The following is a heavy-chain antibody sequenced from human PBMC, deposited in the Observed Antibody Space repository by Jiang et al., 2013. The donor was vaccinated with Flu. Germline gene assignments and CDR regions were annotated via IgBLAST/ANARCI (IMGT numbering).Heavy chain of an antibody. CDR3: ARDGYNEVYAFDI. Sequence: CTVSGGSISSYYWSWIRQPPGKGLEWIGYIYYSGSTNYNPSLKSRVTISVDTSKNQFSLKLSSVTAADTAVYYCARDGYNEVYAFDIWGQGTMVTVSS. V-gene: IGHV4-59*01. CDR1: GGSISSYY. D-gene: IGHD5-24*01. J-gene: IGHJ3*02. CDR2: IYYSGST.